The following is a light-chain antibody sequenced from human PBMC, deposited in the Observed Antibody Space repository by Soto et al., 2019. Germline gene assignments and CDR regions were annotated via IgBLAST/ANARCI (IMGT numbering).Light chain of an antibody. J-gene: IGKJ4*01. CDR1: QSISGR. Sequence: DILMTQSPSTLSASVGDRVTITCRASQSISGRLAWYLQKPGKAPKLLISYASNLESGVPSRFSGSGSGTEFTLTISSLQPDDFATYYCQQYNIYSLTFGGGTRVEIK. V-gene: IGKV1-5*01. CDR3: QQYNIYSLT. CDR2: YAS.